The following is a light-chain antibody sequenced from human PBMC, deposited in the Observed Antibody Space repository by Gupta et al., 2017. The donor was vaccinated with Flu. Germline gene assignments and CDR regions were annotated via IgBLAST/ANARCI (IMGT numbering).Light chain of an antibody. V-gene: IGLV1-40*01. CDR1: SSNIGAGYD. Sequence: QSVLTQPPSVSGAPGQRVTISCTGSSSNIGAGYDVHWYQQLPATAPKLLMYCTTNRPSGVADRLFCSTAGNSAFPATIGLQAEDEADDYCKYSATNMSVCVFGTGTKVTVL. CDR2: CTT. CDR3: KYSATNMSVCV. J-gene: IGLJ1*01.